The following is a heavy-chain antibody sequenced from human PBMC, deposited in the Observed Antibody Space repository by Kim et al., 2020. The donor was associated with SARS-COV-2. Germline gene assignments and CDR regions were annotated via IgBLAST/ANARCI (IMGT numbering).Heavy chain of an antibody. CDR3: AKDTAHLITGTTSYYYYYYGMDV. D-gene: IGHD1-20*01. CDR1: GFTFDDYA. V-gene: IGHV3-9*01. J-gene: IGHJ6*02. CDR2: ISWNSGSI. Sequence: GGSLRLSFAASGFTFDDYAMHWVRQAPGKGLEWVSGISWNSGSIGYADSVKGRFTISRDNAKNSLYLQMNSLRAEDTALYYCAKDTAHLITGTTSYYYYYYGMDVWGQGTTVTVSS.